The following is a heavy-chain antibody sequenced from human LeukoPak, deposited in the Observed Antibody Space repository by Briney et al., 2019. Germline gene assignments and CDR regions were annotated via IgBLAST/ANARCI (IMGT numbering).Heavy chain of an antibody. CDR1: GYTLTELS. Sequence: ASVTVSFKVSGYTLTELSMEWVRQAPGKGVERMGGFDPEDGETIYAQKFQGRVTMTEDTSTDTAYMELSSLRSEDTAVYYCATDFTPYYYYGMDVWGQGTTVTVSS. CDR3: ATDFTPYYYYGMDV. J-gene: IGHJ6*02. V-gene: IGHV1-24*01. CDR2: FDPEDGET.